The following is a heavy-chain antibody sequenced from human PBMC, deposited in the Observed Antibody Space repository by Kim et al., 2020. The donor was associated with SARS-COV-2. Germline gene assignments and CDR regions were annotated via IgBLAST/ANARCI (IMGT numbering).Heavy chain of an antibody. CDR2: ISGSGGST. D-gene: IGHD3-10*01. CDR3: AEGLYYYGSGSYYIHFDY. J-gene: IGHJ4*02. V-gene: IGHV3-23*01. Sequence: GGSLRLSCAASGFTFSSYAMSWVRQAPGKGLEWVSAISGSGGSTYYADSVKGRITISRDNSKNTLYLHMNSLRAEDTAVYYCAEGLYYYGSGSYYIHFDYCGQRTLVTVAS. CDR1: GFTFSSYA.